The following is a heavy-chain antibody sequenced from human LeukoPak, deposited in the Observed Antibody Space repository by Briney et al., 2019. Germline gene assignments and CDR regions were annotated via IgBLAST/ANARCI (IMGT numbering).Heavy chain of an antibody. CDR1: GGSISSSSYY. J-gene: IGHJ4*02. CDR2: IYHSGST. CDR3: ARVGGGRPTYFDH. V-gene: IGHV4-39*07. Sequence: PSETLSLTCTVSGGSISSSSYYWGWIRQPPGKGLEWIGSIYHSGSTYYNPSLKSRVTTSVDTSKNQFSLKLSSVTAADMAVYYCARVGGGRPTYFDHWGQGALVTVSS. D-gene: IGHD3-10*01.